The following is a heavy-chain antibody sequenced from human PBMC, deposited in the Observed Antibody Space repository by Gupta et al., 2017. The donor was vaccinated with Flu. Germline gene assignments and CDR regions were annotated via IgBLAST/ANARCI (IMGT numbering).Heavy chain of an antibody. V-gene: IGHV3-48*03. CDR2: ISSTGSSL. J-gene: IGHJ1*01. Sequence: EVQLVESGGGLVQPGGSLRLSCAASGFTFSSYEMNWFRQAQGKGLEWVSYISSTGSSLWYADSGKGRFSISRDNAKNSMYLQMSSARAEDTAVYYCARVYGMWAGEITWGQGTLVTVSS. CDR3: ARVYGMWAGEIT. CDR1: GFTFSSYE. D-gene: IGHD3-10*01.